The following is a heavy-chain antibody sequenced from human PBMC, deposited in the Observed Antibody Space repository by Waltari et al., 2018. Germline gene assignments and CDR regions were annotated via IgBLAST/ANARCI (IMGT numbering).Heavy chain of an antibody. V-gene: IGHV3-33*01. CDR1: GFTFSSYG. J-gene: IGHJ4*02. D-gene: IGHD1-1*01. CDR2: IWYDGSNK. Sequence: QVQLVESGGGVVQPGRSLRLSCAASGFTFSSYGMDWVRQAPGKGMEWVAVIWYDGSNKYSADAVKGRLTISRDNSKNTLYLQMNSLRAEDTAVYYCARASPWNYFDYWGQGTLVTVSS. CDR3: ARASPWNYFDY.